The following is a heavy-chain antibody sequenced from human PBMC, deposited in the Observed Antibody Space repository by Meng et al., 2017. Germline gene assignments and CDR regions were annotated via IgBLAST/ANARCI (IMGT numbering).Heavy chain of an antibody. CDR2: ISSSGSTI. D-gene: IGHD3-10*01. Sequence: GGSLRLSCAASGFTFSSYEMNWVRQAPGKRREWVSYISSSGSTIYYADSVKGRFTISRDNAENSLYLQMNSLRAEDTAVYYCARAAPILLRGVYSNWFDPWGQGTLVTVSS. V-gene: IGHV3-48*03. CDR1: GFTFSSYE. J-gene: IGHJ5*02. CDR3: ARAAPILLRGVYSNWFDP.